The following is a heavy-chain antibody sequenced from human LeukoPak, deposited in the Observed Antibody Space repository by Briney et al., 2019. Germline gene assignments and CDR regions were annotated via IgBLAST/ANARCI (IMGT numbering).Heavy chain of an antibody. J-gene: IGHJ5*01. CDR2: ISDSSSAI. V-gene: IGHV3-48*04. Sequence: GGSLRLSCAASGFTFSIYSMTWVRQTPGKGPEWVSYISDSSSAIYYADSVEGRSTISRDNDKNSLYLQMNSLRVDDTAVYYCARGYGTSWFYSWGQRTLVTVSS. CDR1: GFTFSIYS. CDR3: ARGYGTSWFYS. D-gene: IGHD6-13*01.